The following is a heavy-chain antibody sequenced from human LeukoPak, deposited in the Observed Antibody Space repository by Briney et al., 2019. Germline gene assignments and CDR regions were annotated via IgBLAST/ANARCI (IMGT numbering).Heavy chain of an antibody. CDR1: GFTFSDYW. Sequence: PGGSLRLSCVASGFTFSDYWMAWVRQAPGKGLEWVANIKGDGTETHYVDLVKGRFTISRDNRKNSLFLQMNSLRAEDTAVYYCARDQDGYNWGVVGYYFDYWGQGTPVTVSS. CDR3: ARDQDGYNWGVVGYYFDY. J-gene: IGHJ4*02. D-gene: IGHD5-24*01. V-gene: IGHV3-7*01. CDR2: IKGDGTET.